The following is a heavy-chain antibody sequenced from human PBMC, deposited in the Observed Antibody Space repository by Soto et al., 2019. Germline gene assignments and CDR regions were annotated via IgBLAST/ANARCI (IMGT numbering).Heavy chain of an antibody. CDR1: GGSFSGYY. V-gene: IGHV4-34*01. CDR3: AINYDILTGYYREDH. CDR2: INHSGST. D-gene: IGHD3-9*01. Sequence: QVQLQQWGAGLLKPSETLSLTCAVYGGSFSGYYWSWIRQPPGKGLEWIGEINHSGSTNYNPSLKSRVTISVDPSKNQFSLKLSSVTAADTAVYYCAINYDILTGYYREDHWGQGTLVTVSS. J-gene: IGHJ4*02.